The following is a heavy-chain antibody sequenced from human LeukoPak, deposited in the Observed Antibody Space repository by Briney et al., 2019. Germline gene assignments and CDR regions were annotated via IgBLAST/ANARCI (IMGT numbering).Heavy chain of an antibody. CDR1: GYTFTSYD. CDR3: ARGKNMVRGVIMGY. V-gene: IGHV1-8*01. D-gene: IGHD3-10*01. Sequence: ASVKVSCKASGYTFTSYDINWVRQATGQGLEWMGWKNPNSGNTGYAQKFQGRVTMTRNTSISTAYMELSSLRSEDTAVYYCARGKNMVRGVIMGYWGQGTLVTVSS. CDR2: KNPNSGNT. J-gene: IGHJ4*02.